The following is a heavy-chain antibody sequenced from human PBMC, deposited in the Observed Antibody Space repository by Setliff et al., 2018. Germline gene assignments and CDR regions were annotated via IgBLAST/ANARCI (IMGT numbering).Heavy chain of an antibody. Sequence: PGGSLRLSCAASGFTVSTYAMSWVRQAPGKGLEWVSAICDSGGSTFYVDSVKGRFTISRDNSKNTLYLQMNSLRVEDTAVYYCAKVPGIATAGQTDSYYYYYYYMDVWGKGTTVTVSS. V-gene: IGHV3-23*01. J-gene: IGHJ6*03. CDR2: ICDSGGST. CDR3: AKVPGIATAGQTDSYYYYYYYMDV. CDR1: GFTVSTYA. D-gene: IGHD6-13*01.